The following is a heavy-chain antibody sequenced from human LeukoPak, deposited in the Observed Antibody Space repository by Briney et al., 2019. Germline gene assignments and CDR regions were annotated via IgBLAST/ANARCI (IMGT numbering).Heavy chain of an antibody. V-gene: IGHV1-69*01. Sequence: ASVKVSCKASGGTFSSYAISWVRQAPGQGLEWMGGIIPTFGTANYAQKFQGRVTITADESTSTAYMELSSLRSEDTAVYYCAREIGYCSGGSCYSADYWGQGTLVTVSS. CDR3: AREIGYCSGGSCYSADY. CDR1: GGTFSSYA. D-gene: IGHD2-15*01. J-gene: IGHJ4*02. CDR2: IIPTFGTA.